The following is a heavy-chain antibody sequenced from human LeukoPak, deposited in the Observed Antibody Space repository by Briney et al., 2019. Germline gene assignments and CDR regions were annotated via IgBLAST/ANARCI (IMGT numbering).Heavy chain of an antibody. CDR1: GYTFTGYY. D-gene: IGHD1-7*01. V-gene: IGHV1-2*02. CDR2: INPNSGGT. CDR3: AREESITGTTSL. Sequence: ASVKVSCKASGYTFTGYYMHWGRQAPGQGLEWMGWINPNSGGTNYAQKFQGRVTMTRDTSISTAYMELSRLRSDDTAVYYCAREESITGTTSLWGQGTLVTVSS. J-gene: IGHJ4*02.